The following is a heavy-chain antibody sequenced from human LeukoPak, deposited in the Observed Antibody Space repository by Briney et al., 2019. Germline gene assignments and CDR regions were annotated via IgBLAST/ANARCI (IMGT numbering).Heavy chain of an antibody. CDR3: ARPLRSYYMDV. CDR2: IYYTGIT. CDR1: GGSVSNRNHY. Sequence: PSETLSLTCNVSGGSVSNRNHYWAWIRQPPGKGLEWIGTIYYTGITYYSPSLKSRVTMSVDTSKNQLSLKLSSVTAADTAVYYCARPLRSYYMDVWGEGTTVIISS. V-gene: IGHV4-39*01. J-gene: IGHJ6*03.